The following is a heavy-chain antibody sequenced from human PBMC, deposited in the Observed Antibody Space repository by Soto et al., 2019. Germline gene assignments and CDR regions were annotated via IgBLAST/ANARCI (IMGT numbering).Heavy chain of an antibody. D-gene: IGHD6-13*01. V-gene: IGHV2-5*02. CDR3: AHSWVSSILLDY. CDR1: GFSLNTSDVG. CDR2: VYWDDDK. J-gene: IGHJ4*02. Sequence: QITSKESGPTLVKPTQTLTLTCTFSGFSLNTSDVGVGWIRQPPGKALEWLALVYWDDDKRYTPYLKSSLTITKDASKTQVVLTMTSMDPVDTATYYCAHSWVSSILLDYWGQGTLVTVSS.